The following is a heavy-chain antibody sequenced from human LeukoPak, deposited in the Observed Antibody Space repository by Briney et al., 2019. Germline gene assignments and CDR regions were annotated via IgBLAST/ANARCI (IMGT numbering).Heavy chain of an antibody. J-gene: IGHJ4*02. Sequence: GGSLRLSCAASGFTFRTYAMNWVRQDPGKGLEWVSVITGDGKIIYYADSVKGRFSISRDNSRNTLYLQMNSLRAEDTATYYCTKDRQPDGLYNFDYWGQGTQVSVSS. CDR3: TKDRQPDGLYNFDY. CDR2: ITGDGKII. CDR1: GFTFRTYA. D-gene: IGHD5-24*01. V-gene: IGHV3-23*01.